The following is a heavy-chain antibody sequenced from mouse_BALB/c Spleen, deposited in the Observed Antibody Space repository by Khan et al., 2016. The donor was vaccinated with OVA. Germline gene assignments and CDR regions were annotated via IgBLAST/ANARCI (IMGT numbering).Heavy chain of an antibody. CDR1: GFNIKDTY. CDR3: ARGGWSYAFYY. V-gene: IGHV14-3*02. CDR2: IDRANGKT. J-gene: IGHJ4*01. Sequence: VRLQQSGAELVKPGASVKLSCTVSGFNIKDTYMHWVKQRPEQGLEWSGRIDRANGKTKYDPKCQDKGTITVDTSSNAAYLQLSILTSYDTAVYYFARGGWSYAFYYCGQRTSVPVSS. D-gene: IGHD2-3*01.